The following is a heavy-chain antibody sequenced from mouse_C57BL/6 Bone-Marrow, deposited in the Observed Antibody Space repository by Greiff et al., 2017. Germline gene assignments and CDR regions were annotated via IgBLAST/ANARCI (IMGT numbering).Heavy chain of an antibody. Sequence: EVKLMESGGGLVQPGGSLKLSCAASGFTFSDYYMYWVRQTPEKRLEWVAYISNGGGSTYYPDTVKGRSTISRDNATNTLYLQMSRLKSEDTAMYDCARGTYYYDSRRYFDVWGTGTTVTVSS. J-gene: IGHJ1*03. CDR1: GFTFSDYY. D-gene: IGHD1-1*01. CDR2: ISNGGGST. V-gene: IGHV5-12*01. CDR3: ARGTYYYDSRRYFDV.